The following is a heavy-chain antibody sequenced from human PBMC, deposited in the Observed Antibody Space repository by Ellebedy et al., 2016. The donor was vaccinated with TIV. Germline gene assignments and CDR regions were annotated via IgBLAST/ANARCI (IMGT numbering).Heavy chain of an antibody. V-gene: IGHV3-74*01. CDR1: GFTFYSYW. Sequence: GESLKISCAASGFTFYSYWMHWVRQAPGKGLVWVSRVNGDGRSTRYADSVKGRFTISRDNAKNTLYLQMNSLRAEDTAVYYCARPPPSSGSEAFDIWGQGTMVTVSS. CDR2: VNGDGRST. CDR3: ARPPPSSGSEAFDI. D-gene: IGHD1-26*01. J-gene: IGHJ3*02.